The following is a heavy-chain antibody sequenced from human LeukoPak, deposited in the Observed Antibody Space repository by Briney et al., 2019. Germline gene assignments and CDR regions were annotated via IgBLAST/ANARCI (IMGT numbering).Heavy chain of an antibody. J-gene: IGHJ4*02. CDR1: GFTFSSYA. D-gene: IGHD5-18*01. Sequence: PAASLRLSCAASGFTFSSYAMSWVRQAPGKGLEWVSAISGSGGSTYYADSVKGRFTISRDNSKNTLYLQMNSLRAEDTAVYYCAKDRRGYSYGPNPYYFDYWGQGTLVTVSS. V-gene: IGHV3-23*01. CDR3: AKDRRGYSYGPNPYYFDY. CDR2: ISGSGGST.